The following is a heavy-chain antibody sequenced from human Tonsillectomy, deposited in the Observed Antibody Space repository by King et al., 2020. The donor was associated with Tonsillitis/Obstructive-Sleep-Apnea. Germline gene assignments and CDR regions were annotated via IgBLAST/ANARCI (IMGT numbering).Heavy chain of an antibody. CDR3: ARDRYSSSSSGAFDI. Sequence: VQLVESGGGLVQPGGSLRLSCAASGFTFSSYSMNWVRQAPGKGLDWVSYISGSSRTIYYADSVKGRFTISRDNAKNSLYLQMNSLRDEDTAVYYCARDRYSSSSSGAFDIWGQGTMVTVSS. V-gene: IGHV3-48*02. D-gene: IGHD6-6*01. CDR2: ISGSSRTI. J-gene: IGHJ3*02. CDR1: GFTFSSYS.